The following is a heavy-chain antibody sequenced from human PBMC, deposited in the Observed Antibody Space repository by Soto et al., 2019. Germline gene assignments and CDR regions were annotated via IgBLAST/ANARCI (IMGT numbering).Heavy chain of an antibody. D-gene: IGHD3-10*01. CDR3: ASDLSGRADV. V-gene: IGHV3-74*01. CDR2: MNEDGGTT. CDR1: GFTFSSYW. J-gene: IGHJ6*02. Sequence: GGSLRLSCAASGFTFSSYWMHWVRQAPGKGLVWVSRMNEDGGTTDYADSVKGRFTISRDNAKNTLYLQMSSLRVEDTAVYYCASDLSGRADVWGQGTTVTVSS.